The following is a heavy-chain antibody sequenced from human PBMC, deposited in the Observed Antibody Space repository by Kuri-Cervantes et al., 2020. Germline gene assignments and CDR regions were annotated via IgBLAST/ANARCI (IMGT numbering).Heavy chain of an antibody. D-gene: IGHD3-9*01. V-gene: IGHV3-7*01. Sequence: GESLKISCAASGFTFSSYWMSWVRQAPGKGLEWVANIKQDGSEKYYVDSVKGRFTISRDNAKNSLYLQMNSLRAEDTAVYYCARAGLLTGYYIAHGDAFDIWGQGTMVTVSS. J-gene: IGHJ3*02. CDR1: GFTFSSYW. CDR2: IKQDGSEK. CDR3: ARAGLLTGYYIAHGDAFDI.